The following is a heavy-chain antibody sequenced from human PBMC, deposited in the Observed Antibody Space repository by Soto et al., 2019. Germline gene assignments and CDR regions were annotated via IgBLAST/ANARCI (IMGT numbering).Heavy chain of an antibody. D-gene: IGHD2-15*01. CDR2: ISNDGTNK. CDR3: ARGDREDIAVVIGVRPGEYGVDV. CDR1: GFTFRNYA. V-gene: IGHV3-30*04. J-gene: IGHJ6*02. Sequence: SGGSLRLSCAASGFTFRNYAMHWVRQAPGKGLECVAVISNDGTNKFYRDYVKGRFTISRDNSKNTLYLQINSLRYEDTAVYYCARGDREDIAVVIGVRPGEYGVDVWGQGTTVTVSS.